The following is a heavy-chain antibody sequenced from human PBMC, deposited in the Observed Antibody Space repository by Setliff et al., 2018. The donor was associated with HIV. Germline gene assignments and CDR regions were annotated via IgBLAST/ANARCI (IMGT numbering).Heavy chain of an antibody. J-gene: IGHJ4*02. CDR2: INQERTT. Sequence: ASETLSLTCAVYRGSFSHYYWTWIRQSPGKGLEWIAEINQERTTFYSPSLKSRVTITLDTSKNQFSLRLSSVTAADTAVYYCARLYDYYGHRLDYWGQGAQVTVSS. CDR3: ARLYDYYGHRLDY. CDR1: RGSFSHYY. V-gene: IGHV4-34*01. D-gene: IGHD3-10*01.